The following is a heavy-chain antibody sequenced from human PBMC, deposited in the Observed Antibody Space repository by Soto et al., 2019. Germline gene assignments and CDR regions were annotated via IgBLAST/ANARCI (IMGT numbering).Heavy chain of an antibody. CDR1: GYTFTRYT. Sequence: GASVKVSCKASGYTFTRYTMNWVRQAPGQRLEWMGWINPDNGNTKSSQKFQDRVIITRDTSASTAYMDLSSLRSEDTAVYYCARGIATGPIDPWGQGTLVTVSS. D-gene: IGHD2-15*01. CDR2: INPDNGNT. J-gene: IGHJ5*02. CDR3: ARGIATGPIDP. V-gene: IGHV1-3*01.